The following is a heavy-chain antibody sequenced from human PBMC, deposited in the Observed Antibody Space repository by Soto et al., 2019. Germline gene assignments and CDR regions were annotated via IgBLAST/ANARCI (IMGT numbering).Heavy chain of an antibody. J-gene: IGHJ5*02. D-gene: IGHD5-18*01. CDR3: ARDQYSYGPLGYNWFDP. CDR1: GYTFTSYY. CDR2: INPSGGST. Sequence: QVQLVQSGAEVKKPGASVKVSCKASGYTFTSYYMHWVRQDPGQGLEWMGIINPSGGSTSYAQKFQGRVTMTRDTSTSTVYMELSSLRSEDTAVYYCARDQYSYGPLGYNWFDPWGQXTLVXVXS. V-gene: IGHV1-46*01.